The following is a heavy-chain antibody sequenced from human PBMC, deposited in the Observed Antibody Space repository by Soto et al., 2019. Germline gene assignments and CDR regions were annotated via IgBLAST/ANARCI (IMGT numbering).Heavy chain of an antibody. CDR3: ARDPSGWYQVYLDYYYGMDV. D-gene: IGHD6-19*01. V-gene: IGHV3-74*01. Sequence: QPGGSLRLSCAASGFTFSSYWMHWVRQAPGKGLVWVSRINSDGSSTSYADSVKGRFTISRDNAKNTLYLQMNSLRAEDTAVYYCARDPSGWYQVYLDYYYGMDVWGQGTTVTVSS. CDR1: GFTFSSYW. CDR2: INSDGSST. J-gene: IGHJ6*02.